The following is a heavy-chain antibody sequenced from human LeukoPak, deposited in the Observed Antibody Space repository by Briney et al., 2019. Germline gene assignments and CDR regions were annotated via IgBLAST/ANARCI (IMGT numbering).Heavy chain of an antibody. Sequence: GESLQISCKGSGYSFNTYRIAWVRQMPGKGLEWVGIIYPGDSDTRYSPSFQGQVTISADKSIGTAYLQWSTLKASDTAMYYCARREYSTSSGYVYWGQGTLVTVSS. D-gene: IGHD6-6*01. CDR3: ARREYSTSSGYVY. J-gene: IGHJ4*02. V-gene: IGHV5-51*01. CDR1: GYSFNTYR. CDR2: IYPGDSDT.